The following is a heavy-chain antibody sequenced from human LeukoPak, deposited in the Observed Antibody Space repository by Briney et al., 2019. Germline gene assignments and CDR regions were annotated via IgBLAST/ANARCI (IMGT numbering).Heavy chain of an antibody. J-gene: IGHJ4*02. D-gene: IGHD2-2*01. CDR2: IYPGDSDT. V-gene: IGHV5-51*01. Sequence: GESLKISCEGSGYSFTSYWIGWVRQMPGEGLEWMGIIYPGDSDTRYSPSFQGQVTISADKSISTAYLQWSSLKASDTAMYYCARQIGYCSSTSCPSRDYWGQGTLVTVS. CDR3: ARQIGYCSSTSCPSRDY. CDR1: GYSFTSYW.